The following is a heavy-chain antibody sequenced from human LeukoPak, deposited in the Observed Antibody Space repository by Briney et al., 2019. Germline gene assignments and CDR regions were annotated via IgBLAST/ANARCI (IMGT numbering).Heavy chain of an antibody. CDR2: YSSGGKHP. Sequence: GGSLRLSCAASGFDFNNYVIHWVRQAPGKGLEWVTIYSSGGKHPYPADSVKGRFTVSRDNSKNTLYLQMDSPRVDDTALYYCARGGTNYYYMDVWGNGTTVTVSS. J-gene: IGHJ6*03. V-gene: IGHV3-30*03. CDR3: ARGGTNYYYMDV. CDR1: GFDFNNYV.